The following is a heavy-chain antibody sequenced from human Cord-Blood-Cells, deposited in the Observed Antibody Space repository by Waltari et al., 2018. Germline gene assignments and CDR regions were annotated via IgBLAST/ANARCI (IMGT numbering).Heavy chain of an antibody. Sequence: QITLKESGPTLVKPTQTLTLTCTFSGFSLSTSGVGVGWIRQPPGKALEWLALIYWNDDKRYSPSLESRLTIAKDTSKNRVVRTMANMDPVDTATYYCAHRGYWGRGPQTYYFDYWAREPWSPSPQ. J-gene: IGHJ4*02. V-gene: IGHV2-5*01. CDR1: GFSLSTSGVG. D-gene: IGHD7-27*01. CDR3: AHRGYWGRGPQTYYFDY. CDR2: IYWNDDK.